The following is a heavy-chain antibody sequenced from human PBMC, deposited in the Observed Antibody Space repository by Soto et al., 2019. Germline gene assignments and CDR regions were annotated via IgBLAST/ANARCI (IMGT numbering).Heavy chain of an antibody. V-gene: IGHV5-51*01. Sequence: GESLKISCKGSGYSFTSYWIGWVRQMPWKGLEWMGIIYPGDSDTRYSPSFQGQVTISADKSISTAYLQWSSLKASDTAMYYCARQHSYGLYYYYYYGMDVWGQGTTVTVSS. CDR1: GYSFTSYW. CDR3: ARQHSYGLYYYYYYGMDV. CDR2: IYPGDSDT. J-gene: IGHJ6*02. D-gene: IGHD5-18*01.